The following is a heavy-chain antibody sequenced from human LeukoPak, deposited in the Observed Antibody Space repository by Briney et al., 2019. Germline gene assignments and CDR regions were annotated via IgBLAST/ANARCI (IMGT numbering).Heavy chain of an antibody. V-gene: IGHV3-23*01. CDR2: ISGSGGST. Sequence: GGSLRLSCAASGFTFSSYAMSWVRQAPGKGLEWVSAISGSGGSTYYADSVKGRFTISRDNSKNTLYLQMNSLSAEDTAVYYCAKFLPTHIVVANYYFDYWGQGTLVTVSS. J-gene: IGHJ4*02. CDR3: AKFLPTHIVVANYYFDY. D-gene: IGHD2-21*01. CDR1: GFTFSSYA.